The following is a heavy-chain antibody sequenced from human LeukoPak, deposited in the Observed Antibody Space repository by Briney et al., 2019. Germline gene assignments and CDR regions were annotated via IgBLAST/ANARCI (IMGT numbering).Heavy chain of an antibody. CDR1: GYTFTSYY. V-gene: IGHV1-2*02. D-gene: IGHD6-6*01. J-gene: IGHJ4*02. CDR2: INPNSGGT. CDR3: ARDLYSSSPSSPDY. Sequence: RASVKVSCKASGYTFTSYYMHWVRQAPGQGREWMGWINPNSGGTNYAQKFQGRVTMTRDTSISTAYMELSRLRSDDTAVYYCARDLYSSSPSSPDYWGQGTMVTVSS.